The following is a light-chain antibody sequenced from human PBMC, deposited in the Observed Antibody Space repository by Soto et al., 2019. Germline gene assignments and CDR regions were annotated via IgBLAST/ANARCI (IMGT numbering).Light chain of an antibody. CDR2: GAS. V-gene: IGKV3-20*01. Sequence: EIVLTQSPGTLSLSPWERATLSCRASQSVSSTYLAWYQQKPGQAPRLLIYGASSRATGIPDRFSGSASVTDFTLTINRLEPEDFAIYYCQQYGDSRTFGQGTKLEIK. CDR1: QSVSSTY. J-gene: IGKJ2*01. CDR3: QQYGDSRT.